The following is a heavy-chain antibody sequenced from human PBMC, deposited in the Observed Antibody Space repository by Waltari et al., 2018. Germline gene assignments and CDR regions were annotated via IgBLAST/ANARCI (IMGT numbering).Heavy chain of an antibody. D-gene: IGHD6-19*01. J-gene: IGHJ3*02. Sequence: QMQLVESGGGVVQPGRSLRLSCAASGFTFSSYGMHWVRQAPGKGLEWVAVIWYDGSNKYYADSVKGRFTISRDNSKNTLYLQMNSLRAEDTAMYYCAKAVSSGLYWVAFDIWGQGTMVTVSS. V-gene: IGHV3-30*18. CDR3: AKAVSSGLYWVAFDI. CDR1: GFTFSSYG. CDR2: IWYDGSNK.